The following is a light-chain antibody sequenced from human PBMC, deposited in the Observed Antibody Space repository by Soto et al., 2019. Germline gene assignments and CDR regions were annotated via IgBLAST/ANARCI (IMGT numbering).Light chain of an antibody. V-gene: IGKV3D-20*02. CDR3: QQRQYWPPIT. CDR2: YAF. Sequence: EIVLTQSPGTLSLSPAERATLSCRATESVVISYLAWYQLKPGQAPRLLIYYAFSRATGIPDRFSGSGSGTDFTLTISSLEPEDFAIYYCQQRQYWPPITFGQGTRLEIK. CDR1: ESVVISY. J-gene: IGKJ5*01.